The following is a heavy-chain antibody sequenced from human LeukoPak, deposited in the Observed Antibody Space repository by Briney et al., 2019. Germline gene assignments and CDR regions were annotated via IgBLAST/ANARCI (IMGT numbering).Heavy chain of an antibody. Sequence: SETLSLTCPVSGDSISDYYWSWIRQPAGKGLEWIGRIHTSGSTNYNPSLKSRVTMSVATSKNQFSLKVNSVTAADTAVYYCARAGRSSRNWFDSWGQGTLVSVSS. J-gene: IGHJ5*01. CDR3: ARAGRSSRNWFDS. CDR1: GDSISDYY. CDR2: IHTSGST. V-gene: IGHV4-4*07. D-gene: IGHD6-13*01.